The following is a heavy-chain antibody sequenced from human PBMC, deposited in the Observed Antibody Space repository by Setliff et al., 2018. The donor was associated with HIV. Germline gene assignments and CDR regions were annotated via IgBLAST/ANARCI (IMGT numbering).Heavy chain of an antibody. J-gene: IGHJ4*02. CDR3: ARGALLAVFDFDH. D-gene: IGHD3-10*01. V-gene: IGHV1-3*01. Sequence: ASVKVSCKASGYTFTTYSLHWVRQAPGHSLEWMGWINVDNGDTKYTPELQGRISITRDTSANTAYMELSSLRSDDTAVYFCARGALLAVFDFDHWGQGTQVTVSS. CDR2: INVDNGDT. CDR1: GYTFTTYS.